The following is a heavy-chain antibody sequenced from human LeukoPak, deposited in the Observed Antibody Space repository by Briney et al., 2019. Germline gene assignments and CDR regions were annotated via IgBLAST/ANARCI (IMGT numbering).Heavy chain of an antibody. V-gene: IGHV7-4-1*01. CDR2: INTNTGDP. CDR3: VRARRGTVAGLDY. Sequence: ASVKVSCKTSGFTFNGYVMNWVRQAPGQGLQWMGWINTNTGDPTYAQGFRGRFFFSLDSSLTTTYLQISTLEPDDTAVYYCVRARRGTVAGLDYWGQGTLVTVSS. CDR1: GFTFNGYV. J-gene: IGHJ4*02. D-gene: IGHD6-19*01.